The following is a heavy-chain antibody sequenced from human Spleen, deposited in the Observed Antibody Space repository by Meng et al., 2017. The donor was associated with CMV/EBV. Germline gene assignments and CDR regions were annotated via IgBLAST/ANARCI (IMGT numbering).Heavy chain of an antibody. J-gene: IGHJ3*01. Sequence: GESLKISCAGSGFIFSYHYIDWVRQAPGKGLEWVGRVANKANRYTTEYAASVTGRFTTSRDDSENSLYLQMNSLKTEDTAVYYCTKGYSGLDIYAFDVWGHGTMVTVSS. D-gene: IGHD1-26*01. V-gene: IGHV3-72*01. CDR1: GFIFSYHY. CDR3: TKGYSGLDIYAFDV. CDR2: VANKANRYTT.